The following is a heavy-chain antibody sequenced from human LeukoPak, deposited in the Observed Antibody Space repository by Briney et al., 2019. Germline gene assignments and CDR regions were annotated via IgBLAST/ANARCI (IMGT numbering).Heavy chain of an antibody. D-gene: IGHD6-13*01. CDR2: ISWNSGSI. CDR1: GFTFDDYA. Sequence: GGSLRLSCAASGFTFDDYAMHWVRQAPGKGLDWVSGISWNSGSIGYADSVKGRFTISRDNAKNSLYLQMHSLRAEATALYYCAKDRDSSSWFHPYNYFDYWGQGTLVTVSS. J-gene: IGHJ4*02. CDR3: AKDRDSSSWFHPYNYFDY. V-gene: IGHV3-9*01.